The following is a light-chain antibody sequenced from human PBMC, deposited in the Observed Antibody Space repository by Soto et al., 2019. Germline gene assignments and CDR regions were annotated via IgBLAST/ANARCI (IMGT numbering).Light chain of an antibody. V-gene: IGKV1-27*01. CDR2: AAS. J-gene: IGKJ3*01. CDR1: QDINNY. CDR3: QMYKTAPFT. Sequence: DIQMTQSPSALSASVGDRVTITCRASQDINNYLAWYQQRPGQPPNLLIYAASSLQPGVPFRFSGSGSGTDFTLTIGGLQPEDVAVYYCQMYKTAPFTFGPGTTVELK.